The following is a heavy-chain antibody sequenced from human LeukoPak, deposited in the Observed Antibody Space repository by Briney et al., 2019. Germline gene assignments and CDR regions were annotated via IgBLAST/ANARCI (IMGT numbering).Heavy chain of an antibody. Sequence: SETLSLTRAVSGYSISRGYYWGWIRQPPGKGLGGIGSIYHSGSTYYNPSLKSRVTISVDTSKNQYSLKLSPVTAADTAVYYCARRIFGVVIILYSMGAFDIWGQGTMVTVSS. CDR2: IYHSGST. J-gene: IGHJ3*02. CDR3: ARRIFGVVIILYSMGAFDI. D-gene: IGHD3-3*01. V-gene: IGHV4-38-2*01. CDR1: GYSISRGYY.